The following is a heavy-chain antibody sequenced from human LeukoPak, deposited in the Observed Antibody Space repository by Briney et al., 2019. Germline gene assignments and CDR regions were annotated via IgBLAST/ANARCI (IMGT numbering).Heavy chain of an antibody. J-gene: IGHJ4*02. CDR2: ISSSGSTI. D-gene: IGHD3-10*01. CDR1: GFTFSSYE. CDR3: AVYGSGSLDY. V-gene: IGHV3-48*03. Sequence: PGGSLRLSCAASGFTFSSYEMNWVRQAPGKGLEWVSYISSSGSTIYYADSVKGRFTISRDNAKNSLYLQMNSLRAEDTAVYYCAVYGSGSLDYWGRGTLVTVSS.